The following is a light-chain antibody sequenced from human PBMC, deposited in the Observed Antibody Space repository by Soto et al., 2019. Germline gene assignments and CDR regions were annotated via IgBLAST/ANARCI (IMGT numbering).Light chain of an antibody. CDR3: QQSYSTTWT. CDR1: QDISNF. V-gene: IGKV1-17*03. Sequence: DIQMTQSPSDMSASVGDRVTITCRASQDISNFLVWFQQRPGKVPKRLMYSANRLESGVPSRFSGSGSETDFTLTISSLQPEDFATYSCQQSYSTTWTFGQGTKVDIK. CDR2: SAN. J-gene: IGKJ1*01.